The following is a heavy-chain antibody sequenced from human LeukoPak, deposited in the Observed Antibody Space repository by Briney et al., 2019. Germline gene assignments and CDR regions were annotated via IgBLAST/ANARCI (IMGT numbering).Heavy chain of an antibody. D-gene: IGHD2-15*01. J-gene: IGHJ3*02. CDR2: IKSKTDGGTT. Sequence: PGGSLRLSCVASGFTFSNAWMSWVRQAPGKGLEWVGRIKSKTDGGTTDYAAPVKGRFTISRDDSKNTLYLQMNSLKTEDTAVYYCTTYKYCSGGSCYSAAFDIWGQGTMVTVSS. V-gene: IGHV3-15*01. CDR3: TTYKYCSGGSCYSAAFDI. CDR1: GFTFSNAW.